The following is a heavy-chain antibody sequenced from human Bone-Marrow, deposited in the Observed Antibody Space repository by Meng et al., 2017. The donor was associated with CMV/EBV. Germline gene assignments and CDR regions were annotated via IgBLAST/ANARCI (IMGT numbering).Heavy chain of an antibody. CDR2: ISYDGSNK. CDR3: ARDTGERAAAGPFDAFDI. J-gene: IGHJ3*02. CDR1: GFTFSSYA. Sequence: GESLKISCAASGFTFSSYAMHWVHQAPGKGLEWVAVISYDGSNKYYADSVKGRFTISRDNSKNTLYLQMNSLRAEDTAVYYCARDTGERAAAGPFDAFDIWGQGKMVNVAS. V-gene: IGHV3-30-3*01. D-gene: IGHD6-13*01.